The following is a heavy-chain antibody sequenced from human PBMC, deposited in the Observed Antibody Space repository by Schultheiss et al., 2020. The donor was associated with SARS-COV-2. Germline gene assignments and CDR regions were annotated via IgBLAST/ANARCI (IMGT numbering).Heavy chain of an antibody. CDR1: GGSISSYY. CDR2: IYYSGST. D-gene: IGHD1-26*01. Sequence: SETLSLTCTVSGGSISSYYWSWIRQPPGKGLEWIGSIYYSGSTYYNPSLKSRVTISVDMSKNQFSLTLRSVTAADTAVYYCAREGLTVSEEPYYYYGMDVWGQGTTVTVSS. J-gene: IGHJ6*02. CDR3: AREGLTVSEEPYYYYGMDV. V-gene: IGHV4-59*01.